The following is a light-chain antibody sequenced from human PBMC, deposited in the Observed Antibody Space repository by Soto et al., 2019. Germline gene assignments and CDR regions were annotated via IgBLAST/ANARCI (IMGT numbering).Light chain of an antibody. CDR3: TSYTSSITYV. J-gene: IGLJ1*01. CDR2: DVS. V-gene: IGLV2-14*03. CDR1: SSDVGGYNL. Sequence: QSVLTQPASVSGSPGQSITISCTGTSSDVGGYNLVSWYQHHPGKAPKLIIYDVSNRPSGVSNRFSGSKSGNTASLTISGLQAEDGADYYCTSYTSSITYVFGTGPKVTVL.